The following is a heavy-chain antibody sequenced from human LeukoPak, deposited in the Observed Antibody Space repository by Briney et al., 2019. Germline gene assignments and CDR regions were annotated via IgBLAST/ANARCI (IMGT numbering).Heavy chain of an antibody. CDR3: AKGVVTAPRTALDI. CDR1: GFTFTSYW. V-gene: IGHV3-7*01. J-gene: IGHJ3*02. D-gene: IGHD2-21*02. Sequence: GRSLRLSCAASGFTFTSYWMTWVRQAPGKGLEWVANIKQDGSEKNYVDSVEGRFTISRDNAKNSLYVQMNSLRVEDTAVYYCAKGVVTAPRTALDIWGQGTMVTVSS. CDR2: IKQDGSEK.